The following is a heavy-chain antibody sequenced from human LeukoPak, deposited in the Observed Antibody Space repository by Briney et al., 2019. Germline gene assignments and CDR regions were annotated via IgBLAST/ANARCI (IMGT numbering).Heavy chain of an antibody. CDR3: AKDLEAAAATAPFDY. V-gene: IGHV3-33*06. CDR1: GFTFSSYG. J-gene: IGHJ4*02. D-gene: IGHD6-13*01. Sequence: GRSLRLSCAASGFTFSSYGMHWVRQAPGKGLEWVAVIWYDGSNKYYADSVKGRFTISRDNSKNTLYLQVNSLRAEDTAVYYCAKDLEAAAATAPFDYWGQGTLVTVSS. CDR2: IWYDGSNK.